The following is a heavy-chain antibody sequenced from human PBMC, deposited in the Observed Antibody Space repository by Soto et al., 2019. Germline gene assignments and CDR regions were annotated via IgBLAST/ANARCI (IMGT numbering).Heavy chain of an antibody. Sequence: SETLSLTCTVPGGSISSGDYYWSWIRQPPGKGLEWIGYIYYSGSTYYNPSLKSRVTISVDTSKNQFSLKLSSVTAADTAVYYCARGGSGSYYYYYYGMDVWGQGTTVTISS. CDR1: GGSISSGDYY. J-gene: IGHJ6*02. CDR3: ARGGSGSYYYYYYGMDV. V-gene: IGHV4-30-4*01. D-gene: IGHD3-10*01. CDR2: IYYSGST.